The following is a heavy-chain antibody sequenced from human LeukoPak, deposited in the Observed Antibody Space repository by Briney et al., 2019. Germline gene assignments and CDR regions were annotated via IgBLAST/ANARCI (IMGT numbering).Heavy chain of an antibody. V-gene: IGHV3-49*03. CDR1: GFTFGDYV. CDR2: IRSKACGCTT. Sequence: GGSLRLSCTASGFTFGDYVMSWFRQAPGKGLEWVGFIRSKACGCTTEYAASVKGRFTISRDDSKSIAYVQMNSLKTEDTAVYYCTSQKDYYGSGSYWTFDPWGQGTLVTVSS. CDR3: TSQKDYYGSGSYWTFDP. D-gene: IGHD3-10*01. J-gene: IGHJ5*02.